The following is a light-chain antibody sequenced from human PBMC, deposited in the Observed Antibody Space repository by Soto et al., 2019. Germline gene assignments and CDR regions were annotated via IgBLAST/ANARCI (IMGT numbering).Light chain of an antibody. V-gene: IGKV3-20*01. Sequence: EIVMTQSPATLAVSPGDTATLSCRASQSLSDNLAWYQQKPGQAPRLLIYGSSIRGAGIPDRFSGSGSATDFILTISRLEPEDVAVYFCKQYGSSPRTFGQGTKVDIK. CDR2: GSS. CDR1: QSLSDN. J-gene: IGKJ1*01. CDR3: KQYGSSPRT.